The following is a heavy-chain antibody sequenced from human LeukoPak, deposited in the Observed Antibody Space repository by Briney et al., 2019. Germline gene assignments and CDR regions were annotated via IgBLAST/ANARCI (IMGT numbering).Heavy chain of an antibody. J-gene: IGHJ4*02. V-gene: IGHV4-39*01. CDR1: GGSISSSNYY. CDR3: ARRAVNCYFDY. Sequence: PSETLSLTCTVSGGSISSSNYYWGWIRQPPGKGLEWIGSIYYSGSTYFNPSLKSRVTISVDTSKNQFSLKLTSVTAADTAVYYCARRAVNCYFDYWGQGTLVTVSS. D-gene: IGHD4-23*01. CDR2: IYYSGST.